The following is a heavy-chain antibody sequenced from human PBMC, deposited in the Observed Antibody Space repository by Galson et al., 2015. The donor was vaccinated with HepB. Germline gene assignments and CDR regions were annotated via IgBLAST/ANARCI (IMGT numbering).Heavy chain of an antibody. CDR3: TPIYDFLY. CDR1: GFTFSSYW. J-gene: IGHJ4*02. D-gene: IGHD3/OR15-3a*01. Sequence: SLRLSCAASGFTFSSYWMHWVRQAPGKGLMWVSGINTDGSATFYADSVKGRFTISRDNAKNTLYLQMNNLRAEDTAVYYCTPIYDFLYWGQGTLVTVSS. V-gene: IGHV3-74*01. CDR2: INTDGSAT.